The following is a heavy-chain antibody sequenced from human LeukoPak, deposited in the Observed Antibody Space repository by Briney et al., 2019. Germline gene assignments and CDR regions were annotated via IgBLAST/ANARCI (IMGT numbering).Heavy chain of an antibody. D-gene: IGHD2-2*03. CDR1: GYSFATYW. V-gene: IGHV5-51*01. CDR3: ARPPSRGYSSSFEY. CDR2: IYPDESNI. Sequence: GESLKISCKGSGYSFATYWIAWVRQMPGKGLKWMGIIYPDESNIRYSPSFQGQVTISADKSISTAYLQWSSLKASDTAIYYCARPPSRGYSSSFEYWGQGTLVTVSS. J-gene: IGHJ4*02.